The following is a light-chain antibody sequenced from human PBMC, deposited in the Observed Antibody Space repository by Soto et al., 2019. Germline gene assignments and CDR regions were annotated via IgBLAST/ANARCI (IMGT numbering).Light chain of an antibody. CDR1: QSISSF. Sequence: DIQMTQSPSSLSASVGDRVTITCRASQSISSFLNWYQQKPGKAPKLLIHAASSLQSGVPSRFSGSGSGTDFSLTISSLQPEDFATYYCQQSYNTPRTFGQGTTVEIK. V-gene: IGKV1-39*01. CDR3: QQSYNTPRT. CDR2: AAS. J-gene: IGKJ1*01.